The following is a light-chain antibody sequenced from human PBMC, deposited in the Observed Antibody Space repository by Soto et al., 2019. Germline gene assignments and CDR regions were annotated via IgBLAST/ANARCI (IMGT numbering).Light chain of an antibody. CDR3: QQSYSNPRT. CDR1: QSIGNI. CDR2: LAS. V-gene: IGKV1-39*01. Sequence: IQMTQSPSSLSASVGDRVTITCGSSQSIGNILNWYQQKPGKAPKLLIYLASSLQSGVPSRFSASGSGTEFTLIINSLQPEDFATYYCQQSYSNPRTFGQGTKVDFK. J-gene: IGKJ1*01.